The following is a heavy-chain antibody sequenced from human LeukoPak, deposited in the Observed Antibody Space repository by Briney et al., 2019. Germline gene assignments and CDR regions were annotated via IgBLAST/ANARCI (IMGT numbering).Heavy chain of an antibody. CDR1: GGSISSGGYY. D-gene: IGHD6-13*01. V-gene: IGHV4-31*03. J-gene: IGHJ4*02. CDR2: TYYSGST. CDR3: ARDRGQERGAAGYFDS. Sequence: SETLSLTCTISGGSISSGGYYWSWIRQHSGKGLEWIGFTYYSGSTNYNPSFKSRVTISVDTSKNQFSLKLSSVTAADTAVYYCARDRGQERGAAGYFDSWGQGSPVTVSS.